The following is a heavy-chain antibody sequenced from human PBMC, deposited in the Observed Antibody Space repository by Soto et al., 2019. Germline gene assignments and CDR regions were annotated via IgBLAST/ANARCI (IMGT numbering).Heavy chain of an antibody. D-gene: IGHD3-3*02. CDR2: MNPNTANT. CDR3: AVHFWSGQRGPL. V-gene: IGHV1-8*01. CDR1: GYTFTSFD. J-gene: IGHJ4*02. Sequence: ASVKVSCKASGYTFTSFDIIWVRQATGQGLEWMGWMNPNTANTGYAQTFQGRVSMTRDTSINTAYMELTSLRSDDTAVYYCAVHFWSGQRGPLWGQGTLVTVSS.